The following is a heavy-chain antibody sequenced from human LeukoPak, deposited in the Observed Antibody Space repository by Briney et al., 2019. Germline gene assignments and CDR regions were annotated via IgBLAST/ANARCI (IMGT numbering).Heavy chain of an antibody. J-gene: IGHJ4*02. Sequence: ASVKVSCKASGYTFTSYGISWVRQAPGQGLEWMGWISAYNGNTNYAQKLQGRVTMSTDTSTSTAYMELRSLRSDDTAVYYCARDLRGGDGYNPTFDYWGQGTLVTVSS. CDR2: ISAYNGNT. CDR3: ARDLRGGDGYNPTFDY. CDR1: GYTFTSYG. D-gene: IGHD5-24*01. V-gene: IGHV1-18*01.